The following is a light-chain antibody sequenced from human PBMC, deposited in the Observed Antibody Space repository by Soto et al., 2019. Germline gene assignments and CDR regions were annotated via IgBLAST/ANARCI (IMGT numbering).Light chain of an antibody. CDR2: EDI. CDR1: SSDVGNYNL. V-gene: IGLV2-23*01. J-gene: IGLJ2*01. Sequence: QSALTQPASVSGSPGQSITISCTGTSSDVGNYNLVSWYQQHTGKAPKLMIYEDIKRPSGVSIRFSGSKSGNTASLTISGLQAEDEADYYCCSYAGSTTFVVFGGGTKVTVL. CDR3: CSYAGSTTFVV.